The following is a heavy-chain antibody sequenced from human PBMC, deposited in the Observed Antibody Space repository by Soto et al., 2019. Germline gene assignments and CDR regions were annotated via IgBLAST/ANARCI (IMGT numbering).Heavy chain of an antibody. CDR1: GFTFGDHY. Sequence: EVQLVESGGGLVQPGGSLRLSCAASGFTFGDHYMDWVRQSPGKGLEWVGRIRNRANSHTTVYAASVKGRFTISRHDSTISEFLEMNSLKTEDTAVYYCATLERIVGGTWDYWGEGTLVTVSS. D-gene: IGHD1-26*01. V-gene: IGHV3-72*01. CDR2: IRNRANSHTT. CDR3: ATLERIVGGTWDY. J-gene: IGHJ4*02.